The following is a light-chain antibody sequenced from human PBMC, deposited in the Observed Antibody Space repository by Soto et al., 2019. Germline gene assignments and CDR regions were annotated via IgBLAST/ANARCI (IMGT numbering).Light chain of an antibody. CDR1: QGISDY. J-gene: IGKJ4*01. CDR3: QQFNAYPLT. CDR2: GAS. Sequence: DIQLTQSPSFLSASVGDRVTISCRASQGISDYLAWYQQKPGKAPKLLIYGASTLQSGVPSRFGGSASGTEFTPALSGLQPEDFAIHFCQQFNAYPLTFGGGTKLEL. V-gene: IGKV1-9*01.